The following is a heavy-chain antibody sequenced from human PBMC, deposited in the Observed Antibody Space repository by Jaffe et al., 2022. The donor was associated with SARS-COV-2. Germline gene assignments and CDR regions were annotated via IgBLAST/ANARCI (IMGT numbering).Heavy chain of an antibody. J-gene: IGHJ6*02. CDR2: IWYDGSNK. D-gene: IGHD4-17*01. CDR1: GFTFSSYG. V-gene: IGHV3-33*01. CDR3: AREGLTTVTDGMDV. Sequence: QVQLVESGGGVVQPGRSLRLSCAASGFTFSSYGMHWVRQAPGKGLEWVAVIWYDGSNKYYADSVKGRFTISRDNSKNTLYLQMNSLRAEDTAVYYCAREGLTTVTDGMDVWGQGTTVTVSS.